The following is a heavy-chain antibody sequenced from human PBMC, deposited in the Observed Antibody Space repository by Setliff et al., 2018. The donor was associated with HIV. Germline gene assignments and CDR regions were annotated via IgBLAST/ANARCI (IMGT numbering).Heavy chain of an antibody. J-gene: IGHJ6*03. CDR2: IYYTGTT. D-gene: IGHD1-7*01. CDR3: ARGDGTKYYYYYYMDV. Sequence: SETLSLTCTVSGGSISSYYWSWIRQPPGKGLEWIGYIYYTGTTKYNPSLKSRVTMSVDTSKNQLSLKLSSVTAADTAVYYCARGDGTKYYYYYYMDVWGKGTTVTVSS. CDR1: GGSISSYY. V-gene: IGHV4-59*01.